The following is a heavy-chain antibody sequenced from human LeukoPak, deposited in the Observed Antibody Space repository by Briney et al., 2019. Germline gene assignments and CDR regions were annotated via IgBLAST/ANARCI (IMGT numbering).Heavy chain of an antibody. D-gene: IGHD2-21*02. CDR3: ARGLRGGDYEGTY. CDR2: ISYDGSNN. J-gene: IGHJ4*02. CDR1: GFTFSSYA. V-gene: IGHV3-30-3*01. Sequence: PGGSLRLSCAASGFTFSSYAMHWVRQAPGKGLEWVAVISYDGSNNDYAESVKGRFTISRDNSKNTLYLQMDSLRAEDTAVYYCARGLRGGDYEGTYWGQGTLVTVSS.